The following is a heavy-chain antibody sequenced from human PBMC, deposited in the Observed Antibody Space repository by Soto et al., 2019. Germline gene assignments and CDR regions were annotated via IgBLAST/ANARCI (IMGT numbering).Heavy chain of an antibody. V-gene: IGHV2-5*02. CDR1: GFSLSTSGMG. D-gene: IGHD3-3*01. Sequence: QITLKVSGPTLVEPTQILTLSCSFSGFSLSTSGMGVAWIRQPPGKALEWLALIYWDDDKRYRSSLRTRLSITKVTSKNQVLLTMTNVDPLDTATYFCARDFWSAYDYWGQGILVTVSS. CDR2: IYWDDDK. CDR3: ARDFWSAYDY. J-gene: IGHJ4*02.